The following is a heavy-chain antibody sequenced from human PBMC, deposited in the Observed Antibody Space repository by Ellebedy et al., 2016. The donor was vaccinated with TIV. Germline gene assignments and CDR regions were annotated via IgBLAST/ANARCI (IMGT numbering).Heavy chain of an antibody. CDR3: ALQKGEGNYYYGMDV. CDR1: GYTFTSYG. J-gene: IGHJ6*02. Sequence: ASVKVSXKASGYTFTSYGISWVRQAPGQGLEWMGWISAYNGNTNYAQKLQGRVTMTTDTSTSTAYMELRSLRSEDTAVYYCALQKGEGNYYYGMDVWGQGTTVTVSS. D-gene: IGHD3-10*01. V-gene: IGHV1-18*01. CDR2: ISAYNGNT.